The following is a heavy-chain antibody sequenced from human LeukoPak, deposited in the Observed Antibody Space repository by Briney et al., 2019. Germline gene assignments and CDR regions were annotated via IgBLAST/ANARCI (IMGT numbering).Heavy chain of an antibody. V-gene: IGHV3-43*01. CDR3: AKSMVSGSSHWYFDL. D-gene: IGHD3-10*01. Sequence: GGSLRLSCAASGFTFDDYTMHWVRQAPGKGLEGVSLISWDGGSTYYADSVKGRFTISRDNSKNSLYLQMNSLRTEDTALYYCAKSMVSGSSHWYFDLWGRSTLVTVSS. J-gene: IGHJ2*01. CDR2: ISWDGGST. CDR1: GFTFDDYT.